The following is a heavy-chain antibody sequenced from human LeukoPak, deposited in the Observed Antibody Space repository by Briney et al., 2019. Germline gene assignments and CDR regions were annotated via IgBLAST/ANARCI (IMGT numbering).Heavy chain of an antibody. D-gene: IGHD3-16*02. V-gene: IGHV4-38-2*02. CDR2: IYHSGST. CDR3: ASPPSELLRLGELSLIY. Sequence: PSETLSLTCTVSGYSISSGYYWGWIRQPPGKGLEWIGSIYHSGSTYYNPSLKSRVTISVDTSKNQFSLKLSSVTAADTAVYYCASPPSELLRLGELSLIYWGQGTLVTVSS. CDR1: GYSISSGYY. J-gene: IGHJ4*02.